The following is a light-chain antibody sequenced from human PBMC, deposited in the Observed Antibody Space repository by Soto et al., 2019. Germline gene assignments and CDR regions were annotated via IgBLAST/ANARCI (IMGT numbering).Light chain of an antibody. J-gene: IGKJ1*01. CDR3: QQYNDNWT. CDR2: KAS. CDR1: QSISSW. V-gene: IGKV1-5*03. Sequence: DIQMTQSPSTLSASVGDRVIITCRASQSISSWLAWYQQKPGTAPNLLIYKASTLQSGVPSRFSGSGSGTEFTLTSSSLQADDSATYYCQQYNDNWTFGQGTKVEIK.